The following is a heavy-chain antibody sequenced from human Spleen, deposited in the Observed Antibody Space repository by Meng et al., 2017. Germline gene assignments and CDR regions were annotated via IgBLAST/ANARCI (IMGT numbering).Heavy chain of an antibody. V-gene: IGHV1-2*06. CDR3: ARDEDISAAGKLFGDY. D-gene: IGHD6-13*01. J-gene: IGHJ4*02. Sequence: QRLQCGVELQKPAATENIPSTLSVYPSTDYYIHWVRQAPGQGLDWVGRINPNSGGTNYAQKFQGRVTMTRDTSISTAYMELSRLRSDDTAVYYCARDEDISAAGKLFGDYWGQGTLVTVSS. CDR2: INPNSGGT. CDR1: VYPSTDYY.